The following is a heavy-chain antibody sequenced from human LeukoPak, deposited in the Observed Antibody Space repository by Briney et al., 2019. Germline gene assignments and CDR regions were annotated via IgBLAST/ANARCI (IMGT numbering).Heavy chain of an antibody. V-gene: IGHV3-23*01. CDR3: EKEPYTGSNPDYFDY. J-gene: IGHJ4*02. CDR2: ISGSGGST. CDR1: AFTFSSYA. Sequence: GGSLRLSCAVSAFTFSSYAMSWVRQAPGKGLEWVSAISGSGGSTYYADSVKGRFTISRDNSKNTLYLQMNRLRTEDPSINYCEKEPYTGSNPDYFDYWGQGTLVTVSS. D-gene: IGHD1-26*01.